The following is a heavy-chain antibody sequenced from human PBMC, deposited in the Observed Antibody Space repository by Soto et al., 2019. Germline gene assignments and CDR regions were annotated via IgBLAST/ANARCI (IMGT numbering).Heavy chain of an antibody. Sequence: EVQLLESGGGLVQPGGSLGLSCAASGFPFGSYAMGWVRRAPGKGLEWVSVISGSGDSTYYADSVRGRFTISRDNSKNTLYLQMNSLRAEDTAVYYCAKDRDGAAAGPTKFYGMDVWGQGTTVTVSS. J-gene: IGHJ6*02. CDR3: AKDRDGAAAGPTKFYGMDV. CDR1: GFPFGSYA. CDR2: ISGSGDST. D-gene: IGHD6-13*01. V-gene: IGHV3-23*01.